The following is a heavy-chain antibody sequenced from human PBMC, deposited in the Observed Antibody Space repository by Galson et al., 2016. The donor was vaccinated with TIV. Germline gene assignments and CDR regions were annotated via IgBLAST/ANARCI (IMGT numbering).Heavy chain of an antibody. D-gene: IGHD3-22*01. J-gene: IGHJ5*02. CDR1: GFTFSSYW. V-gene: IGHV3-7*03. CDR3: AKDFEGDYYDSSGYSS. CDR2: MNQDGSEK. Sequence: SLRLSCAASGFTFSSYWMSWVRQAPGKGLEWVANMNQDGSEKYYVGSVEGRLTISRDNAKRSLYLQMNSLRAEDTAIYYCAKDFEGDYYDSSGYSSWGQGTLVTVSS.